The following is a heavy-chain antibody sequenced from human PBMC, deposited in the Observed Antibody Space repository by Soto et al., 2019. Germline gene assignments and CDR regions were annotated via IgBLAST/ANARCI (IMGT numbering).Heavy chain of an antibody. Sequence: GASVKVSCKASGYTFTGYGISWVRQAPGQGLEWMGWISAYNGNTNYAQKLQGRVTMTTDTSTSTAYMELRSLRSDDTAVYYCARDRPYYDILTGYYFYYYYYGMDVWGQGTTVTVSS. J-gene: IGHJ6*02. V-gene: IGHV1-18*04. D-gene: IGHD3-9*01. CDR2: ISAYNGNT. CDR1: GYTFTGYG. CDR3: ARDRPYYDILTGYYFYYYYYGMDV.